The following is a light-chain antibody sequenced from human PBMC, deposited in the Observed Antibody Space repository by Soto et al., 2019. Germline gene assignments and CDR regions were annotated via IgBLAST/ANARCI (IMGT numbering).Light chain of an antibody. Sequence: DIQMTQSPSILSASVGDRVTITCRASQGISSYLAWYQQKPGKAPKLLIYAASTLQSGVPSRFSGSGSGTDFTLTISSLQSEDFAVYYCQQYNNWLSITFGQGTRLEIK. CDR1: QGISSY. V-gene: IGKV1-9*01. CDR2: AAS. CDR3: QQYNNWLSIT. J-gene: IGKJ5*01.